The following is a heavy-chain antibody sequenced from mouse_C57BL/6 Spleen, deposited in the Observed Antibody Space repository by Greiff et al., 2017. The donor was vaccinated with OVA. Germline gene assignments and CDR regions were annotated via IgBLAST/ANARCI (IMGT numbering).Heavy chain of an antibody. CDR1: GFSLTSYG. J-gene: IGHJ2*01. V-gene: IGHV2-2*01. Sequence: QVTLKESGPGLVQPSQSLSITCTVSGFSLTSYGVHWVRQSPGKGLEWLGVICSGGSTDYNADFISRLSISKDNSKSKVFLKMNSLQADDTAIYYCARTGDYKDYFDYWGQGTTLTVSS. D-gene: IGHD2-12*01. CDR3: ARTGDYKDYFDY. CDR2: ICSGGST.